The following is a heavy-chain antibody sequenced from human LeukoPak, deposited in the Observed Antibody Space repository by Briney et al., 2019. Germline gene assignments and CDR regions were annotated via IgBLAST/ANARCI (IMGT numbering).Heavy chain of an antibody. CDR1: GGSIASNY. CDR2: IYYTGGT. Sequence: SETLSLTCTVSGGSIASNYWTWIRQPPGKGLEYVGYIYYTGGTNYNPSLKSRVTISVDTSKNQFSLKLTSVTAADTAVYFCAKYGNSGWVIDNWGQGTLVTVSS. V-gene: IGHV4-59*08. J-gene: IGHJ4*02. D-gene: IGHD6-19*01. CDR3: AKYGNSGWVIDN.